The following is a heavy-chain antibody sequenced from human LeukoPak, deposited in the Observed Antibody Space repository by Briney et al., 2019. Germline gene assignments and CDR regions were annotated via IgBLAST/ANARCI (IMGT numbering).Heavy chain of an antibody. J-gene: IGHJ4*02. D-gene: IGHD3-10*01. V-gene: IGHV4-38-2*01. Sequence: SETLSLTCAVSGYSISSGYYWGWIRQPPGKGLGWIGSIYHSGSTYYNPSLKSRVTITVDMSKNQFSLKLSSVTAADTAVYYCAGWFGELLSHFTYWGQGTLVTVSS. CDR3: AGWFGELLSHFTY. CDR1: GYSISSGYY. CDR2: IYHSGST.